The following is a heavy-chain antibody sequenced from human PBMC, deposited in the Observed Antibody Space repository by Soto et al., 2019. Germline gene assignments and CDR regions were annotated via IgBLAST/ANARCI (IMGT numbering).Heavy chain of an antibody. Sequence: EVQLLESGGRLALPGGSLRLSCAASGFTFSDHAMGWVRQHPGQGLEWVSVIGGSGDRTNYAVSGKGRFTISRDNSKNAVYLEMNSRRVEDSATYDCAKSMSRFVYWVFFDLWGRGTLVTVSS. CDR1: GFTFSDHA. V-gene: IGHV3-23*01. CDR3: AKSMSRFVYWVFFDL. D-gene: IGHD2-8*02. CDR2: IGGSGDRT. J-gene: IGHJ4*02.